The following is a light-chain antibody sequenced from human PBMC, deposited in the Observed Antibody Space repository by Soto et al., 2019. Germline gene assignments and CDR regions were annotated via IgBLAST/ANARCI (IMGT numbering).Light chain of an antibody. CDR1: SSDVGGYNY. Sequence: QSALTHPPSASGSPGQSVTISCTGTSSDVGGYNYVSWYQQHPVKAPKLMIYEVSKRPSGVPDRFSGSKSGNTASLTVSGFQAEDQADYYCSSYAGSNNLVFVGGTKLTVL. V-gene: IGLV2-8*01. J-gene: IGLJ2*01. CDR2: EVS. CDR3: SSYAGSNNLV.